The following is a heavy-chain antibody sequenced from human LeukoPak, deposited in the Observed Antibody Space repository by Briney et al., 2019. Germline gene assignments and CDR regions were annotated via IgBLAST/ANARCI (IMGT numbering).Heavy chain of an antibody. CDR1: GFTFSSSW. J-gene: IGHJ3*02. CDR3: ASRNQYCGGDCFWAFDI. V-gene: IGHV3-74*01. CDR2: INSDGSST. Sequence: GGSLRLSCVASGFTFSSSWTHWVRQVPGKGLVWVSRINSDGSSTNYAGSVKGRFTISRDNAKNSLYLQMNSLRAEDTAVYYCASRNQYCGGDCFWAFDIWGQGTMVTVSS. D-gene: IGHD2-21*02.